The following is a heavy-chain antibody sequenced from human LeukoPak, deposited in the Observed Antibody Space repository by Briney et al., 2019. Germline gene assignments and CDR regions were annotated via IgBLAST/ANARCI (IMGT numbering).Heavy chain of an antibody. CDR3: AKNTPSGSMDL. V-gene: IGHV7-4-1*02. CDR1: GYTFPNYP. J-gene: IGHJ4*02. CDR2: INTNTGNP. D-gene: IGHD2/OR15-2a*01. Sequence: ASVKVSCKASGYTFPNYPMNWVRQAPGQGLEWMGWINTNTGNPTYAQGFTGRFVFSLDTSVTTACLQISSLKGEDTAVYYCAKNTPSGSMDLWGQGTLVTVSS.